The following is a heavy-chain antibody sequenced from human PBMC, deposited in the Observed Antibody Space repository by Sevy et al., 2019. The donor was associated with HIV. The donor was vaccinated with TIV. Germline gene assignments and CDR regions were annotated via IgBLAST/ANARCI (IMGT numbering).Heavy chain of an antibody. CDR3: ARTTSGWFDY. Sequence: QSQTLSLTCAISGDSVSSNSVAWNWIRQSPSRGLEWLGRTYYRSTWHNDYAVSVKSRITINPDTSKNQFSLQLNSVTPEDKAVYYCARTTSGWFDYWGQGTPVTVSS. D-gene: IGHD6-19*01. CDR2: TYYRSTWHN. V-gene: IGHV6-1*01. J-gene: IGHJ4*02. CDR1: GDSVSSNSVA.